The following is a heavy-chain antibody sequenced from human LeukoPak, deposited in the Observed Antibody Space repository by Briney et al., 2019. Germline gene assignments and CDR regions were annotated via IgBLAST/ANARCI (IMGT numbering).Heavy chain of an antibody. Sequence: GGSLRLSCAASGFTFSSYAMSWVRQAPGKGLEWVSAIGGSGGSTYYADSVKGRFTISRDNSKNTLYLQMNSLRAEDTAVYYCAKDRALSSGSYGICDYWGQGTLVTVSS. D-gene: IGHD1-26*01. V-gene: IGHV3-23*01. CDR3: AKDRALSSGSYGICDY. J-gene: IGHJ4*02. CDR1: GFTFSSYA. CDR2: IGGSGGST.